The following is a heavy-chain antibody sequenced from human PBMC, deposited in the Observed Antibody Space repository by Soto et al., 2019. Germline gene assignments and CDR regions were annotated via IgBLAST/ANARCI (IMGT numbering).Heavy chain of an antibody. CDR2: ISGSGDST. J-gene: IGHJ4*02. D-gene: IGHD3-22*01. Sequence: PGGSLRLSCAASGFSFSSYGMSWVRQGPGKGLEWVSSISGSGDSTYYADSVKGRFTIYRDNIKNTLYLQMNSLRVEDTAVYYCARDYYDSRGAYYFDFWGQGSLVTVSS. V-gene: IGHV3-23*01. CDR1: GFSFSSYG. CDR3: ARDYYDSRGAYYFDF.